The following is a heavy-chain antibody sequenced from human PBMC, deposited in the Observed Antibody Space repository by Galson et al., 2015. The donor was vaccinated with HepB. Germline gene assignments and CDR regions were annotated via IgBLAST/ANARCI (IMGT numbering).Heavy chain of an antibody. J-gene: IGHJ4*02. Sequence: SLRLSCAASGFTFGSYAMSWVRQAPGRGLEWVSGISGSGGGTYYADSVKGRFTISRDDSKKTVYLQMNSLRAEDTAVYYCAKAGYSYGSFDYWGQGTLVTVSS. CDR1: GFTFGSYA. CDR3: AKAGYSYGSFDY. D-gene: IGHD5-18*01. CDR2: ISGSGGGT. V-gene: IGHV3-23*01.